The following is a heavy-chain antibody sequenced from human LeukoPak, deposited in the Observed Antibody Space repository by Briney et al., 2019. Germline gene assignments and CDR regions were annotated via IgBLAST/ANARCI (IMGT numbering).Heavy chain of an antibody. CDR3: ARSGYSYGLDY. J-gene: IGHJ4*02. CDR2: ISSSSSYI. Sequence: PGVSLRLSCAASGFTFSSYSMNWLRHAPGNGLEWVSSISSSSSYIYYADSVKGRFTISTDNAKNSLYLQMNSLRAEDTAVYYCARSGYSYGLDYWGQGTLVTVSS. D-gene: IGHD5-18*01. CDR1: GFTFSSYS. V-gene: IGHV3-21*01.